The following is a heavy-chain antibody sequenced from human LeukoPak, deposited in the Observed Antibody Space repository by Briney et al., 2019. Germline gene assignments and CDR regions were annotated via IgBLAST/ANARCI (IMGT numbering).Heavy chain of an antibody. CDR2: ISSSSSYI. CDR3: ARNCYGGNLPCYFQH. CDR1: GFTFSSYS. J-gene: IGHJ1*01. D-gene: IGHD4-23*01. V-gene: IGHV3-21*01. Sequence: GGSLRLSCAASGFTFSSYSMNWVRQAPGKGLEWVSSISSSSSYIYYADSVKGRFTIPRDNAKNSLYLQMNSLRAEDTAVYYCARNCYGGNLPCYFQHWGQGTLVTVSS.